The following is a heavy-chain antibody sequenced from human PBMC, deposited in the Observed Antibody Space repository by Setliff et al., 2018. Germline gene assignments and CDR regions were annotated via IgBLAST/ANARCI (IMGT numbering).Heavy chain of an antibody. CDR2: IQESGGT. CDR1: GVSISSYY. V-gene: IGHV4-59*01. Sequence: SETLSLTCNVSGVSISSYYWSWIRQPPGKGLESIGYIQESGGTNYNPALKSRVTISVDTSTNQFSLKLRSVTAADTAVYYCARLSWNGLRYYGLDVWGQGTTVT. CDR3: ARLSWNGLRYYGLDV. J-gene: IGHJ6*02. D-gene: IGHD3-3*01.